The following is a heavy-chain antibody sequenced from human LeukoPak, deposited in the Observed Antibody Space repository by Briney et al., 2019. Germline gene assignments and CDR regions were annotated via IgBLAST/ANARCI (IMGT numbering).Heavy chain of an antibody. CDR3: AREGYYGSGSPPSLYFDY. CDR1: GFAFRNYD. J-gene: IGHJ4*02. CDR2: TSSDLNVK. D-gene: IGHD3-10*01. V-gene: IGHV3-30-3*01. Sequence: GGSLRLSCAASGFAFRNYDIHWVRQAPGKGLEWVAVTSSDLNVKLYADSVKGRFTISRDNSRSTLYLQMNSLRPEDTAIYYCAREGYYGSGSPPSLYFDYWGQGTLVTVSS.